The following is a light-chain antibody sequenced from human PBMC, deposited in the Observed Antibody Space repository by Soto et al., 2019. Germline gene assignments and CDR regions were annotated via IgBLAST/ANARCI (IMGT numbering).Light chain of an antibody. V-gene: IGLV2-11*01. J-gene: IGLJ1*01. Sequence: QYALTQPRSVSGSPGQSVTISCTGTSSDIGGYNYVSWYQQHPDKAPKLMIYDVSKRPSGVPDRFSGSKSGNTASLTISGLQAEDEADYYCCSYAGNYYVFGTGTKLTVL. CDR2: DVS. CDR3: CSYAGNYYV. CDR1: SSDIGGYNY.